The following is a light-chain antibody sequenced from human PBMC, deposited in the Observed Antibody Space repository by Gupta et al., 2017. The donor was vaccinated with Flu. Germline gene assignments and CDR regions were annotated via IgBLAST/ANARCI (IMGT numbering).Light chain of an antibody. CDR2: GAS. Sequence: EIVLTQSPGTLSLSPGERATLSCRASQSVRSSYLAWYQQKPGQAPRLLVYGASSRATGIPDRCSGSGSGTDFTLTISRLEPEDVAVYYCQQYGSSPKTFGPGTKVEI. CDR1: QSVRSSY. V-gene: IGKV3-20*01. J-gene: IGKJ1*01. CDR3: QQYGSSPKT.